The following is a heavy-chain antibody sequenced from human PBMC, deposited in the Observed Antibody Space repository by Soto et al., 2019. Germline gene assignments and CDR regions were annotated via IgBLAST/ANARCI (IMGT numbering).Heavy chain of an antibody. V-gene: IGHV1-46*01. CDR2: INPSCGST. J-gene: IGHJ4*02. Sequence: GSAVKVSGNASGYTVTSYYMHLVRQAPGQGLEWMGIINPSCGSTSYAQKFQGRVNMTRDTSTSTVYMELSSLRSEDTAVYYCARGAGQWLVDRTLGYWGKGTQVTASS. D-gene: IGHD6-19*01. CDR3: ARGAGQWLVDRTLGY. CDR1: GYTVTSYY.